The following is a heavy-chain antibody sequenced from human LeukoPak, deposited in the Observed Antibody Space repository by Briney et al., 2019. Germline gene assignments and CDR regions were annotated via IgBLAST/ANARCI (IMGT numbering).Heavy chain of an antibody. J-gene: IGHJ4*02. CDR2: ISWNSGSI. CDR1: GFTFDDYA. Sequence: GRSLRLSCAAPGFTFDDYAMHWVRQAPGKGLEWVSGISWNSGSIGYADSVKGRFTISRDNAKNSLYLQMNSLRAEDTALYYCAKGRYCSSTSCHYFDYWGQGTLVTVSS. V-gene: IGHV3-9*01. D-gene: IGHD2-2*01. CDR3: AKGRYCSSTSCHYFDY.